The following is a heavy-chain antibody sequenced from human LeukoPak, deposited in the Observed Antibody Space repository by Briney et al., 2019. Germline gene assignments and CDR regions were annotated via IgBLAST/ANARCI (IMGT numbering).Heavy chain of an antibody. D-gene: IGHD5-24*01. CDR3: ARGLQETLGWLKAFSAFDI. CDR2: INPSGGST. J-gene: IGHJ3*02. CDR1: GYTFTIYY. Sequence: ASVKVSCTASGYTFTIYYIHWVRQAPGQGLEWMGLINPSGGSTNYAQKFQGRVTMTRDTSTGTAYMELRSLRSDDTAVYYCARGLQETLGWLKAFSAFDIWGQGTMVTVSS. V-gene: IGHV1-46*01.